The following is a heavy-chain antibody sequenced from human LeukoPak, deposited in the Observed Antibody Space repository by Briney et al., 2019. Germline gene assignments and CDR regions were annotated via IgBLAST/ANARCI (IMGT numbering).Heavy chain of an antibody. V-gene: IGHV1-69*13. Sequence: ASVKVSCKASGYTFTSYGISWVRQAPGQGLEWMGGIIPIFGTANYAQKFQGRVTITADESTSTGYMELSSLRSEDTAVYYCARVQDYPREAFAFDIWGQGTMVTVSS. CDR3: ARVQDYPREAFAFDI. J-gene: IGHJ3*02. D-gene: IGHD4-11*01. CDR2: IIPIFGTA. CDR1: GYTFTSYG.